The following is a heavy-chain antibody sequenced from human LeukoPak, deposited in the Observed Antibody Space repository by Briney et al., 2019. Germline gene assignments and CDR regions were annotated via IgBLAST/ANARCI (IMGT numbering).Heavy chain of an antibody. J-gene: IGHJ4*02. CDR3: ASTSAMVYFDC. D-gene: IGHD5-18*01. Sequence: SETLSLTCAVYSGSFSGYHLSWIRQPPGKGLEWIGEINHRGSTNYNPSLKSRVTISVDTSKNQFSLKLSSVTAADTAVYYCASTSAMVYFDCWGQGTLVTVSS. CDR1: SGSFSGYH. V-gene: IGHV4-34*01. CDR2: INHRGST.